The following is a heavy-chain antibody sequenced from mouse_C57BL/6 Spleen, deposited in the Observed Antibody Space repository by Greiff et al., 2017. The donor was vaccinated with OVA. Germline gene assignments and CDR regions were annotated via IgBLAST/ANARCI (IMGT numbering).Heavy chain of an antibody. D-gene: IGHD3-1*01. CDR2: IDPANGDT. J-gene: IGHJ2*01. CDR1: GFNIKDDY. CDR3: TTGGYYFDC. V-gene: IGHV14-4*01. Sequence: VQLKESGAELVRPGASVKLSCTASGFNIKDDYMHWVKQRPEQGLEWIGWIDPANGDTAYASKFQGKATITADTSSNTAYLQLSSLTSEDTAVYYCTTGGYYFDCWGQGTTLTVAS.